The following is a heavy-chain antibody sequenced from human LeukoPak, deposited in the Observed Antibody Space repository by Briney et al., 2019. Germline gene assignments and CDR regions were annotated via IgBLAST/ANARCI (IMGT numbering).Heavy chain of an antibody. Sequence: SGGSLRLSCAVSGFSFTNFWMSWVRQAPGRGLEWVANIHPVGNENYHVESVKGRFTISRDNTKNLLFLQMSGLRGEDTAVYYCARGDAFSGDHWGQGTLVTVSS. V-gene: IGHV3-7*04. CDR1: GFSFTNFW. J-gene: IGHJ4*02. CDR3: ARGDAFSGDH. D-gene: IGHD2-21*02. CDR2: IHPVGNEN.